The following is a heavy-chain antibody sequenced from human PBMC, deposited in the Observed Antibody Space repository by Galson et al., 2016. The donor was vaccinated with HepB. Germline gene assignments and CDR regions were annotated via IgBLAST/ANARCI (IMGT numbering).Heavy chain of an antibody. CDR3: ARAMIRGVIKSSLNDAFDI. CDR2: ISNSGYYT. J-gene: IGHJ3*02. Sequence: SLRLSCAASGFTFNDYYMNWIRQAPGKGLEWVSYISNSGYYTNYADSVKGRFTISRDNAKNSLYLQMDRLRAEDTAVYYCARAMIRGVIKSSLNDAFDIWGQGTLVTVSS. D-gene: IGHD3-10*01. CDR1: GFTFNDYY. V-gene: IGHV3-11*06.